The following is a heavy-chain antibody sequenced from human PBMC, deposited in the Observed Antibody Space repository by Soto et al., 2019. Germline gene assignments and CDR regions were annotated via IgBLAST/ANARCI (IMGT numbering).Heavy chain of an antibody. CDR1: GFTFSSYW. CDR3: TTDSYITTITIRFDY. CDR2: INSDGSST. D-gene: IGHD3-22*01. J-gene: IGHJ5*01. V-gene: IGHV3-74*01. Sequence: PGGSLRLSCAASGFTFSSYWMHWVRKAPGKGLVWVSCINSDGSSTSYADSVKGRFTISRDNAKNTLYLQMNSLRAEDTAMYYCTTDSYITTITIRFDYWGHGTLVTVSS.